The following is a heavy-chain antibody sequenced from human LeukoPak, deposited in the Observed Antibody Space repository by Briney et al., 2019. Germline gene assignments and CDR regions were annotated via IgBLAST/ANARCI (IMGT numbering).Heavy chain of an antibody. CDR1: GFTVSSNY. Sequence: GGSLRLSCAASGFTVSSNYMSWVRQAPGKGLEWVSVIYSGGSTYYADSVKGRFTISRDNSKNTLYLQMNSLRAEDTAVYYCAKLPSVDTAIIDYWGQGTLVTVSS. CDR3: AKLPSVDTAIIDY. D-gene: IGHD5-18*01. J-gene: IGHJ4*02. V-gene: IGHV3-66*02. CDR2: IYSGGST.